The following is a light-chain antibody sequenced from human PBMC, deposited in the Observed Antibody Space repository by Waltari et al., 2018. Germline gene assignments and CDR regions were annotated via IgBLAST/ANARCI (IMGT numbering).Light chain of an antibody. CDR2: EVV. CDR3: TSYTDSDNLV. Sequence: QSALTQPPSASGSLGQSVTLSCTGTSSDIGAHHSVSWYQHRPGNAPKLVIFEVVKRPSGVPDRFSGSKSGSTASLTVSGLQADDEADYYCTSYTDSDNLVFGGGANLAVL. V-gene: IGLV2-8*01. CDR1: SSDIGAHHS. J-gene: IGLJ3*02.